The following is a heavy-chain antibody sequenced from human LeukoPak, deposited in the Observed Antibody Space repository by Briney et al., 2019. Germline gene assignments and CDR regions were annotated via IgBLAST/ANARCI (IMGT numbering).Heavy chain of an antibody. CDR1: GFTVSSNY. CDR3: ARDIAAAGGEDYFDY. Sequence: PGGSLRLSCAASGFTVSSNYMSWVRQAPGKGLEWVSVIYSGGSTYYADSVKGRFTISRDNSKNTLYLQMNSLRAEDTAVYYCARDIAAAGGEDYFDYWGQGTLVTVSS. V-gene: IGHV3-53*01. CDR2: IYSGGST. D-gene: IGHD6-13*01. J-gene: IGHJ4*02.